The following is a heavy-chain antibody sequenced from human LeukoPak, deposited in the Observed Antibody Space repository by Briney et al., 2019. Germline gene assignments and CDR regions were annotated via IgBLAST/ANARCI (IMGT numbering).Heavy chain of an antibody. J-gene: IGHJ4*02. V-gene: IGHV4-4*07. CDR1: GGSLSPCY. D-gene: IGHD3-22*01. Sequence: PSETLSLTCTISGGSLSPCYWNWIRQPAGKGLEWIGRIYSSGTTNYNPSLRSRVSMSVDTSKNQFSLKLSSVTAADTAVYYCARDVDDSSGYSGVWGQGTLVTVSS. CDR3: ARDVDDSSGYSGV. CDR2: IYSSGTT.